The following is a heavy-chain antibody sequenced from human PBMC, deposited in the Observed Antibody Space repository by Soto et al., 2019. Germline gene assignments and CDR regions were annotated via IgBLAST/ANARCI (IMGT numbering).Heavy chain of an antibody. CDR1: GFTFSSYW. D-gene: IGHD5-18*01. J-gene: IGHJ6*02. CDR3: ARESGYSYGPPGYYYYGMDV. V-gene: IGHV3-7*03. CDR2: IKQDGSEK. Sequence: WGSLRLSCAASGFTFSSYWMSWVRQAPGKGLEWVANIKQDGSEKYYVDSVKGRFTISRDNAKNSLYLQMNSLRAEDTAVYYCARESGYSYGPPGYYYYGMDVWGQGTTVTVSS.